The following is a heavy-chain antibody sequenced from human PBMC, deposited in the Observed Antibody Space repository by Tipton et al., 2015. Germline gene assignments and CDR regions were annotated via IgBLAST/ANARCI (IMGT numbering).Heavy chain of an antibody. CDR1: GFTFDDYA. CDR2: INWNSGSL. Sequence: SLRLSCAASGFTFDDYAMHWVRQAPGKGLEWVSSINWNSGSLGYADSVKGRFTISRDNGKNSLYLQMNSLRAEDTALYYCARAFSTGPADYWGQGTLVTVSS. D-gene: IGHD6-19*01. CDR3: ARAFSTGPADY. V-gene: IGHV3-9*01. J-gene: IGHJ4*02.